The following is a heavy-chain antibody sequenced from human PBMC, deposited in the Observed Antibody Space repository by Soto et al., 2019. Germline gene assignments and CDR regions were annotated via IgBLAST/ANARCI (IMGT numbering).Heavy chain of an antibody. CDR3: ARELVRGDFWSGYYDYYYYGMDV. CDR1: GFTFSSYS. V-gene: IGHV3-21*01. CDR2: ISSSSSYI. D-gene: IGHD3-3*01. Sequence: GGSLRLSCAASGFTFSSYSMNWVRQAPGKGLEWVSSISSSSSYIYYADSVKGRFTISRDNAKNSLYLQMNSLRAEDTAVYYCARELVRGDFWSGYYDYYYYGMDVWGRGTTVTVSS. J-gene: IGHJ6*02.